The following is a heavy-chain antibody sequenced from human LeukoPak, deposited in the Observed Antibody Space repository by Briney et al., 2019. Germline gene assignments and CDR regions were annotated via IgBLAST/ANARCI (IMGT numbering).Heavy chain of an antibody. Sequence: ASVKVSCKASGYTFTGYYMHWVRQAPGQGLEWMGGFDPEDGETIYAQKFQGRVTMTEDTSTDTAYMELSSLRSEDTAVYYCATFDLWTWGQGTLVTVSS. CDR3: ATFDLWT. V-gene: IGHV1-24*01. J-gene: IGHJ5*02. CDR1: GYTFTGYY. CDR2: FDPEDGET. D-gene: IGHD3-3*01.